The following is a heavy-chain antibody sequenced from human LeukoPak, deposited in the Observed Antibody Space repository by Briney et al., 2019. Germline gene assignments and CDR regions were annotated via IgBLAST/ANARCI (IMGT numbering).Heavy chain of an antibody. J-gene: IGHJ4*02. Sequence: GGSLRLSYAASGFTFGSFSMGWVRQAPGKGLEWLSYISSTSTAIYYADSLKGRFTISRDNAKNSLYLQMNSLRAEDTAVYYCARAIASYGDSAYWGQGTLVTVSS. CDR2: ISSTSTAI. CDR1: GFTFGSFS. V-gene: IGHV3-48*04. CDR3: ARAIASYGDSAY. D-gene: IGHD5-18*01.